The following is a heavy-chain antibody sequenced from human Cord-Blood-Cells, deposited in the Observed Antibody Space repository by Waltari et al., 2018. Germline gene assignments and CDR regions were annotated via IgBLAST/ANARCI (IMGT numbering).Heavy chain of an antibody. CDR3: ARGWGSSSYYYYYMDV. D-gene: IGHD6-6*01. V-gene: IGHV4-4*07. Sequence: QVQLQESGPGLVKPSETLSLTCTVSGGSISSYYWSWIRQPAGKGLEWIGRIYTSGSTNYNPSLKSRVTMSVDTSKNQFSLKLSSVTAADTAVYYCARGWGSSSYYYYYMDVWGKGTTVTVSS. CDR2: IYTSGST. J-gene: IGHJ6*03. CDR1: GGSISSYY.